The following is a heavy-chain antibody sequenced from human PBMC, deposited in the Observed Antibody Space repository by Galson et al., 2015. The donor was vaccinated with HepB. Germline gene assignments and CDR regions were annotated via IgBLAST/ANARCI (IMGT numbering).Heavy chain of an antibody. Sequence: SLRLSCAASGFTVSSNYMSWVRQAPGKGLEWVSVIFRGGSTYYADSVKGRFTISRDNSKNTLYLQMNSLRAEDTAVYYCARDAGPRAGWFDPWGQGTRVTVSS. J-gene: IGHJ5*02. CDR2: IFRGGST. CDR3: ARDAGPRAGWFDP. CDR1: GFTVSSNY. V-gene: IGHV3-66*01.